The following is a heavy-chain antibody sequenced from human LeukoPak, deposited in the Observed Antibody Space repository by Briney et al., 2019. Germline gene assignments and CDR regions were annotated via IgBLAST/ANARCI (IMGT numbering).Heavy chain of an antibody. D-gene: IGHD3-3*01. Sequence: SETLSLTCTVSGGSISSGSYYWSWIRQPAGKGLEWIGRIYTSGSTNYNPSLKSRVTISVDTSKNQFSLKLSSVTAADTAVYYCARDLRIFGVVIPPGAAFDIWGQGTMVTVSS. J-gene: IGHJ3*02. CDR3: ARDLRIFGVVIPPGAAFDI. CDR2: IYTSGST. V-gene: IGHV4-61*02. CDR1: GGSISSGSYY.